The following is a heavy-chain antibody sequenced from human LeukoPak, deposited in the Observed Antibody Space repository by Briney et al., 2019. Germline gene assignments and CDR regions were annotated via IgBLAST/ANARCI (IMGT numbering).Heavy chain of an antibody. J-gene: IGHJ4*02. CDR3: ASADGTAADY. V-gene: IGHV4-38-2*01. Sequence: PSETLSLTCAVSGHSISSGYYWGWIRQPPGKGLEWIGSIYHSGSTYYNPSLKSRVTISVDTSKNQFSLKLSSVTAADTAVYYCASADGTAADYWGQGTLVTVSS. CDR2: IYHSGST. CDR1: GHSISSGYY.